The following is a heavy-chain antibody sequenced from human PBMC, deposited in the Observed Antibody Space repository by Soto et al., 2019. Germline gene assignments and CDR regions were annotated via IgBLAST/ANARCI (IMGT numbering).Heavy chain of an antibody. CDR3: ARTYYYDSTGFYRHFDF. J-gene: IGHJ4*02. CDR1: GFTFGSYA. V-gene: IGHV3-23*01. CDR2: IGGSGTST. Sequence: EVQLLESGGGLVQPGGSLRLSCVGSGFTFGSYAMSWVRQAPGKGLEWVSVIGGSGTSTYYADPVKGRFTISRDNSKQHLYLKMNSLRAEDTAVYHCARTYYYDSTGFYRHFDFWGQGTLVTVS. D-gene: IGHD3-22*01.